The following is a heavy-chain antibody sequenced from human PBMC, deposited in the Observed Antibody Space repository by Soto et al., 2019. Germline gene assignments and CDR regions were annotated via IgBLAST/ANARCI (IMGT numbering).Heavy chain of an antibody. J-gene: IGHJ5*02. Sequence: SETLSLTCGVSGYSISSTYYWDWIRQPPGKGLEWIGSIFHSGNTYYNPSLKSRVTISVDTSKNQFSLKLTSVTAADTAVYYCARRELLWSTGPPYNWFDPWGQGTLVTVSS. CDR3: ARRELLWSTGPPYNWFDP. CDR2: IFHSGNT. CDR1: GYSISSTYY. V-gene: IGHV4-38-2*01. D-gene: IGHD3-10*01.